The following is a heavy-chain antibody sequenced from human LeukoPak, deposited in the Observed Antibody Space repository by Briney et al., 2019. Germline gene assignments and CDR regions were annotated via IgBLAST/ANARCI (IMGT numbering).Heavy chain of an antibody. CDR3: ARARGGITIFGVVILYYFDS. D-gene: IGHD3-3*01. CDR1: GFTFSSYW. Sequence: GGSLRLSCAASGFTFSSYWMSWVRQAPGKGLEWVANIKQDGSEKYYVDSVKGRFTISRDNAKNSLYLQMNSLRAEDTAVYYCARARGGITIFGVVILYYFDSWGQGTLVTVSS. V-gene: IGHV3-7*01. J-gene: IGHJ4*02. CDR2: IKQDGSEK.